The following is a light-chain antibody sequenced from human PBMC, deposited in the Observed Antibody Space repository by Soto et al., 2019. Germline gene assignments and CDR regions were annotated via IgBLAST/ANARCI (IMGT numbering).Light chain of an antibody. CDR3: QSYDSSLSGCV. V-gene: IGLV1-40*01. Sequence: QSVLTQPPSVSGAPGQRVTISCTGSSSNIGAAYDVYWYQQLPGTAPKLLIYGNSNRPSGVPDRFSGSKSGTSASLAITGLQAEDEADYYCQSYDSSLSGCVFGGGTKLTVL. CDR1: SSNIGAAYD. J-gene: IGLJ2*01. CDR2: GNS.